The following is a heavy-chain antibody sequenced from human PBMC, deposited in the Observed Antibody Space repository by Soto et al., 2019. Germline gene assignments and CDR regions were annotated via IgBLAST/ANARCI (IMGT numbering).Heavy chain of an antibody. V-gene: IGHV3-21*01. J-gene: IGHJ6*02. Sequence: EVQLVESGGGLVKPGGSLRLSCAASGFTFSSYSMNWVRQAPGKGLEWVSSISGSSSYIYYADSVKGRFTISRDYAKNSLYLQMNSLRAEHTAVYYCARAIQPANMDVWGQGTTVTVSS. CDR2: ISGSSSYI. CDR1: GFTFSSYS. CDR3: ARAIQPANMDV.